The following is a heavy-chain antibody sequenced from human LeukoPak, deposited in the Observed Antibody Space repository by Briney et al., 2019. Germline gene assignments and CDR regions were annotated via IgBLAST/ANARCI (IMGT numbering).Heavy chain of an antibody. Sequence: GGSLRLSCAASGFTVSSSYMSWVRQAPGKGLCWVSVIYSGGSTYYADSVKGRFTISRDNSKNTLYLQMNSLRAEDTAVYYCARVLARMVRGVIGGNYFDYWGQGTLVTV. D-gene: IGHD3-10*01. CDR3: ARVLARMVRGVIGGNYFDY. V-gene: IGHV3-53*01. CDR2: IYSGGST. CDR1: GFTVSSSY. J-gene: IGHJ4*02.